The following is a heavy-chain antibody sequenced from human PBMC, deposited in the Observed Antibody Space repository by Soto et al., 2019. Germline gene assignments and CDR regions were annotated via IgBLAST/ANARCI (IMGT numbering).Heavy chain of an antibody. CDR2: ISTHTGDG. V-gene: IGHV1-18*01. D-gene: IGHD6-25*01. CDR1: GYTFNTYG. CDR3: ASGVAAWKIGYSETFFDF. J-gene: IGHJ4*02. Sequence: QVQLVQSGAEVKKPGASVRVFCKSSGYTFNTYGINWLRQAPGQGLEWMGWISTHTGDGNYAQRFQGGVTLTADTSTSRAYMDLRSLRSDDTAVYYCASGVAAWKIGYSETFFDFWGQGTQVTVSS.